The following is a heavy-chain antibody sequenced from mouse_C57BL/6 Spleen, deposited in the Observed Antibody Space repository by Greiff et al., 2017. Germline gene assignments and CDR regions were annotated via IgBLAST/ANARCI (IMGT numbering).Heavy chain of an antibody. J-gene: IGHJ4*01. CDR2: IDPSDSYT. Sequence: QVQLQQPGAELVMPGASVKLSCKASGYTFTSYWMHWVKQRPGQGLEWIGEIDPSDSYTNYNPKFKGKSTLTVDKSSSPAYMQLSSLTSEDSAVYYCARRGRDAMDYWGQGTSVTVSS. V-gene: IGHV1-69*01. CDR3: ARRGRDAMDY. CDR1: GYTFTSYW.